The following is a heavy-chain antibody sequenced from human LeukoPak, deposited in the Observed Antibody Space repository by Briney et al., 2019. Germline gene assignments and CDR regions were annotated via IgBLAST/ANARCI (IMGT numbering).Heavy chain of an antibody. CDR3: AKGYTVTFLYYYYMDV. J-gene: IGHJ6*03. CDR2: LNPDSGNT. D-gene: IGHD4-17*01. CDR1: GYSFTSYD. Sequence: ASVKVSCKASGYSFTSYDINWVRQATGQGLEWMGWLNPDSGNTGYAQKFQGRVTMTRNTSISTAYMELSSLRSEDTAVYYCAKGYTVTFLYYYYMDVWGKGTTVTISS. V-gene: IGHV1-8*01.